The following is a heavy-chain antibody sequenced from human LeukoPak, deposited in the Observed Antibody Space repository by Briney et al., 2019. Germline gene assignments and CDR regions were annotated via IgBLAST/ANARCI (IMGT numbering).Heavy chain of an antibody. CDR3: AKGGPDYYDSSGYDLRGLFYYYYGMDV. CDR2: ISGSGGST. J-gene: IGHJ6*02. Sequence: TGGSLRLSCAAPGFTFSSYAMSWVRQAPGKGLEWVSAISGSGGSTYYADSVKGRFTISRDNSKNTLYLQMNSLRAEDTAVYYCAKGGPDYYDSSGYDLRGLFYYYYGMDVWGQGTTVTVSS. D-gene: IGHD3-22*01. V-gene: IGHV3-23*01. CDR1: GFTFSSYA.